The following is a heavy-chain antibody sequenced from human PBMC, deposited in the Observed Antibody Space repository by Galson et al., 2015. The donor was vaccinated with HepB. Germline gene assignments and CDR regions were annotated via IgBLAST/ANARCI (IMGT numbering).Heavy chain of an antibody. V-gene: IGHV3-30*04. Sequence: SLRLSCEASGFVFNIYAMSWVRQAPGKGLEWVAVMSVDGRNKYHADSVKGRFTIARDNFKNTIYLQMNSLRPDDTAIYYCVRGPGDGYDYGMDDWGQVTTVTVSS. CDR1: GFVFNIYA. J-gene: IGHJ6*02. CDR3: VRGPGDGYDYGMDD. CDR2: MSVDGRNK. D-gene: IGHD3-16*01.